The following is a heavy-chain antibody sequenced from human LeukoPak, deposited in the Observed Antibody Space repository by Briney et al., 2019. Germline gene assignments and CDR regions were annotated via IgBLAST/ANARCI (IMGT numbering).Heavy chain of an antibody. V-gene: IGHV3-7*01. Sequence: GGSLRLFRAASGFTFSSYWMTWVRQAPGKGLEWVANIKKDGSEKFYVDSVKGRFTISRDNAKNSLYLQMNSLRAEDTAVYYCAHPHYYDSSTGPNAFDIWGQGTMVTVSS. CDR1: GFTFSSYW. D-gene: IGHD3-22*01. J-gene: IGHJ3*02. CDR2: IKKDGSEK. CDR3: AHPHYYDSSTGPNAFDI.